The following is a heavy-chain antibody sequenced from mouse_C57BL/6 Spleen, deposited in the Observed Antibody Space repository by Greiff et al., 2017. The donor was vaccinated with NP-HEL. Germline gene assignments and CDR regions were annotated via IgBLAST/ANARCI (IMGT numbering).Heavy chain of an antibody. J-gene: IGHJ1*03. V-gene: IGHV3-8*01. CDR2: ISYSGST. D-gene: IGHD1-1*01. CDR1: GYSITSDY. CDR3: ARRYGSRGWYFDV. Sequence: EVKLVESGPGLAKPSQTLSLTCSVTGYSITSDYWNWIRKFPGNKLEYMGYISYSGSTYYNPSLKSRISITRDTSKNQYYLQLNSVTTEDTATYYCARRYGSRGWYFDVWGTGTTVTVSS.